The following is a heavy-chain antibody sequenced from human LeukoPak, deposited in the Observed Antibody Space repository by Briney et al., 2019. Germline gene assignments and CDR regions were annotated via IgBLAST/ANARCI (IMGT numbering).Heavy chain of an antibody. V-gene: IGHV4-59*08. Sequence: SETLSLTCTVSGGTISSYYWSWIRQPPGKGLEWNGYIYYSGSTNYNPSLKSRVTISVDTSKNQFSLKLSSVTAADTAVYYCARHDSYCSSTSCPIDYWGQGTLVTVSS. CDR1: GGTISSYY. CDR2: IYYSGST. CDR3: ARHDSYCSSTSCPIDY. D-gene: IGHD2-2*01. J-gene: IGHJ4*02.